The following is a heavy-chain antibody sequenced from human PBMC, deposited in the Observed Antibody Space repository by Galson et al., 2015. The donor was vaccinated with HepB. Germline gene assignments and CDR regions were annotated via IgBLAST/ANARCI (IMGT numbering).Heavy chain of an antibody. J-gene: IGHJ4*01. Sequence: SLRLSCAASGFTFSNAGMSWVRQAPGKGLEWVGRIKSKTDGGTTDYAAPVKGRFTISRDDSKNTLYLQTNSLKTEDTAVYYCTTDPILRSCSSTSCYGVPPGNHYSGRGTLVTASS. CDR3: TTDPILRSCSSTSCYGVPPGNHY. CDR1: GFTFSNAG. CDR2: IKSKTDGGTT. V-gene: IGHV3-15*01. D-gene: IGHD2-2*01.